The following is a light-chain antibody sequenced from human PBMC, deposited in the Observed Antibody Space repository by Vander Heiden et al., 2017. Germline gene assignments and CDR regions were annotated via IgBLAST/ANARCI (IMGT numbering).Light chain of an antibody. J-gene: IGKJ1*01. CDR1: QSISSY. CDR2: AAS. CDR3: QQSYSTVWR. Sequence: DIQMTQSPSSLSASVGDRVTITCRASQSISSYLNWYQQKPGKAPKLLIYAASSLQSGVPSRFSGSGSGTDFTLTISSLQPEDFATYYCQQSYSTVWRFGQETNVEI. V-gene: IGKV1-39*01.